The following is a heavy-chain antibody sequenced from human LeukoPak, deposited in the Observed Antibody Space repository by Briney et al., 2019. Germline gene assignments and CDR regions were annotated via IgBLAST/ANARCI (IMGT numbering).Heavy chain of an antibody. CDR3: ARAITSRTTGLYY. J-gene: IGHJ4*02. D-gene: IGHD1-1*01. Sequence: GGSLRLSCSVSGFTLSSYPMYWVRQAPGKGLEYVSAISNNGGSTYYADSVKGRFTISRDNSKSTLYLQMSSLRPEDTAVYYCARAITSRTTGLYYWGQGTLVTVSS. CDR1: GFTLSSYP. CDR2: ISNNGGST. V-gene: IGHV3-64D*06.